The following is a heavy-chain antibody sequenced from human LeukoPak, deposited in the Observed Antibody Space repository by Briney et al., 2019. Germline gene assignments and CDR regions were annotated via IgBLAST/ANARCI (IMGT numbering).Heavy chain of an antibody. D-gene: IGHD5-18*01. CDR2: VKQDGSEK. V-gene: IGHV3-7*01. CDR3: ARDGSGWNTAMVKDY. Sequence: GGSLRLSCAASGFTFSSYWMSWVRQAPGKGLEWVANVKQDGSEKYYVDSVKGRFTISRDNAKNSLYLQMNSLRAEDTAVYYCARDGSGWNTAMVKDYWGQGTLVTVSS. J-gene: IGHJ4*02. CDR1: GFTFSSYW.